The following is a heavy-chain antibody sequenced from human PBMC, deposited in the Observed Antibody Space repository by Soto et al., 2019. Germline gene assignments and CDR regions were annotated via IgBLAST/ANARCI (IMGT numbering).Heavy chain of an antibody. V-gene: IGHV3-9*01. D-gene: IGHD2-8*02. CDR2: INWNSGRI. Sequence: PGGSLRLSCAASGFTFDDYAMHWVRQAPGKGLEWVSGINWNSGRIGYADSVKGRFTISRDNAKNSLYLQMSSLRAEDTALYYCAKSTGGTANGMDVWGQGTTVTVSS. CDR3: AKSTGGTANGMDV. CDR1: GFTFDDYA. J-gene: IGHJ6*02.